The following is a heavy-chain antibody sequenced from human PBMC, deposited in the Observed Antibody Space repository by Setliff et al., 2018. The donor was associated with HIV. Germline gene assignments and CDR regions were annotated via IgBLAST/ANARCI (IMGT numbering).Heavy chain of an antibody. Sequence: EASVKVSCKASGYTFTSFDINWVRQATGQGLEWMGWMNPNSGNSGFAQKFQGRVTMTRNSSISTAYMELSSLRFDDTAVYYCTRIRAMVRGVTSYDAFDIWGQGTKVTVSS. CDR3: TRIRAMVRGVTSYDAFDI. CDR2: MNPNSGNS. D-gene: IGHD3-10*01. V-gene: IGHV1-8*01. CDR1: GYTFTSFD. J-gene: IGHJ3*02.